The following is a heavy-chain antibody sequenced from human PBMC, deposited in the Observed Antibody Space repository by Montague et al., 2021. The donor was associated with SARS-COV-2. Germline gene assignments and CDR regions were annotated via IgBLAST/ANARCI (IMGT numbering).Heavy chain of an antibody. V-gene: IGHV4-59*01. J-gene: IGHJ3*02. CDR2: IYYSGST. D-gene: IGHD6-19*01. CDR1: GGSISSYY. CDR3: ARGSGWVGNALDI. Sequence: SETLSLTCAVSGGSISSYYWSWIRQPPGKGLEWIGYIYYSGSTNXNPSLKSRVTISVDTSKNQFSLKLSSVTAADTAVYYCARGSGWVGNALDIWGQGTMVAVSS.